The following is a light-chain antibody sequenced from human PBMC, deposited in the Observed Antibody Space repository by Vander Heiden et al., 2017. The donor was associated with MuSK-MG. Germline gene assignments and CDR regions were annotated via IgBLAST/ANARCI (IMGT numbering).Light chain of an antibody. CDR3: HQYDSSLSLT. CDR1: QSLSDSY. Sequence: VVLTQSPGTLSLSPGERATLSCRASQSLSDSYLAWYQHKPGQAPRLLIYGVSARATGIPDRFSGSGSGTDFTLTISRLEPEDFAVYYCHQYDSSLSLTFGGGTKVQIK. J-gene: IGKJ4*01. V-gene: IGKV3-20*01. CDR2: GVS.